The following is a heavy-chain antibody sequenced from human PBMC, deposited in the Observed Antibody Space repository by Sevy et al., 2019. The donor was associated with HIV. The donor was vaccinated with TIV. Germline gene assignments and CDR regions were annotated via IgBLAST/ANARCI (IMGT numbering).Heavy chain of an antibody. J-gene: IGHJ4*02. CDR1: GGTFSSYG. V-gene: IGHV1-69*13. Sequence: ASVKVSCKASGGTFSSYGTSWVRQAPGQGLEWMGGIIPILGTVNYAQKFQGRVTITADESTKTAYMELSSLRSGDTAVYYCARGGGNGWYYFDYWGQETLVTVSS. CDR3: ARGGGNGWYYFDY. D-gene: IGHD6-19*01. CDR2: IIPILGTV.